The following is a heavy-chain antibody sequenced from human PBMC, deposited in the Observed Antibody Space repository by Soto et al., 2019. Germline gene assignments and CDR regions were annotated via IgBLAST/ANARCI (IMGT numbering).Heavy chain of an antibody. CDR2: MNPNSGNT. D-gene: IGHD1-26*01. V-gene: IGHV1-8*01. J-gene: IGHJ4*02. CDR3: ARGLRIVGATTADY. Sequence: QVQLVQSGAEVKKPGASVKVSCKASGYTFTSYDINWVRQATGQGLEWMGWMNPNSGNTGYAQKFQGRVTKTRNTSISTAYMELSSLRSEDTAVYYCARGLRIVGATTADYWGQGTLVTVSS. CDR1: GYTFTSYD.